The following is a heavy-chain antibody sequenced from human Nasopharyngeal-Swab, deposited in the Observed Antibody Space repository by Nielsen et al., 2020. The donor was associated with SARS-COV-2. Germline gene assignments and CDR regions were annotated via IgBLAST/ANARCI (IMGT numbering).Heavy chain of an antibody. J-gene: IGHJ4*02. CDR3: ARSVVVPVLPQYYFDY. V-gene: IGHV4-34*01. D-gene: IGHD2-2*01. Sequence: SETLSLTCAVYGGSFSDYYWSWIRRPPGKGLEWIGEINHSGSTNYNPSLKSRVTISLDTSKNQFSLKLSSVTAADTAVYYCARSVVVPVLPQYYFDYWGQGTLVTVSS. CDR1: GGSFSDYY. CDR2: INHSGST.